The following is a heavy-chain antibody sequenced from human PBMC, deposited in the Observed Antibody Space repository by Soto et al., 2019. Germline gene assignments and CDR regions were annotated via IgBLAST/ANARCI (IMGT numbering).Heavy chain of an antibody. CDR2: ISGSTGNT. V-gene: IGHV3-23*01. CDR1: GFTFSSYA. CDR3: AKGEDSFGFTRFDY. Sequence: PGGSLRLSCAASGFTFSSYAMNWVRQAPGEGLEWVSGISGSTGNTYYADSAKGRFTISRDNSKNTVYLQIHSLRAEDTALYYCAKGEDSFGFTRFDYWGQGNMVTVSS. D-gene: IGHD5-18*01. J-gene: IGHJ4*02.